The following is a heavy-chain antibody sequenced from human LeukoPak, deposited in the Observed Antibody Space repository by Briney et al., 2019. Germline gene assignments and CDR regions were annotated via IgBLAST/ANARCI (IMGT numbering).Heavy chain of an antibody. CDR1: GFTFDDYG. V-gene: IGHV3-23*01. CDR2: ISGSGGST. Sequence: GGSLRLSCAASGFTFDDYGMSWVRHVPGKGLEWVSAISGSGGSTYYADSVKGRFTISRDNSKNTLYLQMNSLRAEDTAVYYCAKHGYCSGGSCWIFDYWGQGTLVIVSS. D-gene: IGHD2-15*01. J-gene: IGHJ4*02. CDR3: AKHGYCSGGSCWIFDY.